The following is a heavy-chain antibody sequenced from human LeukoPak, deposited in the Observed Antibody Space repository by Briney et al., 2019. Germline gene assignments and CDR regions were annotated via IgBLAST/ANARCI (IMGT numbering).Heavy chain of an antibody. V-gene: IGHV3-30*02. CDR2: IRYDGSNK. CDR1: GFTFSSYG. Sequence: PGGSLRLSCAASGFTFSSYGMHWVRQAPGKGLEWVAFIRYDGSNKYYADSVKGRFTISRDNAKNSLYLQMNSLRAEDTAVYYCARDGMLWFGELLSPFDYWGQGTLVTVSS. CDR3: ARDGMLWFGELLSPFDY. D-gene: IGHD3-10*01. J-gene: IGHJ4*02.